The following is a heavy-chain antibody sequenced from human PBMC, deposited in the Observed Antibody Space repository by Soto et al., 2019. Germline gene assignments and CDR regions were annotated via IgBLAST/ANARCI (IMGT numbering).Heavy chain of an antibody. D-gene: IGHD6-13*01. CDR2: INAANGDT. Sequence: ASVKVSCKASGYTFTSYGTHWVRQAPGQRLEWMGWINAANGDTKYSPKFQGRVTITRDTSASTAYMELSSLRSEDTAVYYCVRRHVSATGIDWFDPWGQGTLVTVSS. V-gene: IGHV1-3*01. J-gene: IGHJ5*02. CDR3: VRRHVSATGIDWFDP. CDR1: GYTFTSYG.